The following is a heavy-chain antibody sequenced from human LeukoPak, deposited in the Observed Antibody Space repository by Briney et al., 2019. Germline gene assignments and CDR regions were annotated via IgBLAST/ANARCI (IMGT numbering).Heavy chain of an antibody. Sequence: GESLKISCKASRYSSASYWIAWVRQMPGKGLEWMGIIYPGDSDIIYSPSFQGQVTISADKSISTAYLQWSSLKALDTAMYYCASDDYGDYVLWGQGTLVTVSP. D-gene: IGHD4-17*01. CDR2: IYPGDSDI. CDR1: RYSSASYW. CDR3: ASDDYGDYVL. J-gene: IGHJ4*02. V-gene: IGHV5-51*01.